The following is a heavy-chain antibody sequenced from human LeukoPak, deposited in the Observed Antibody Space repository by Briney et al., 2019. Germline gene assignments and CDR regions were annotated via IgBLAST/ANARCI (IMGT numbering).Heavy chain of an antibody. CDR1: GGSISSYY. CDR2: IYYSGST. D-gene: IGHD2-2*01. Sequence: PSETLSLTCTGSGGSISSYYWSWIRQPPGKGLEWIGYIYYSGSTNYNPSLKSRVTISVDTSKNQFSLKLSSVTAADTAVYYCARAEYQLLYGMDVWGKGTTVTVSS. J-gene: IGHJ6*04. V-gene: IGHV4-59*01. CDR3: ARAEYQLLYGMDV.